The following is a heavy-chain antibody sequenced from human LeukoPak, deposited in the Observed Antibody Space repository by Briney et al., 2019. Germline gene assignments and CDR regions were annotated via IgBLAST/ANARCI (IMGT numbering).Heavy chain of an antibody. D-gene: IGHD3-22*01. J-gene: IGHJ4*02. CDR3: ARIYDTTGYFDY. V-gene: IGHV3-7*04. Sequence: GGSLRLSCAASGFTFSTSWMGWVRQAPGKGLEWVANINQGGSEKHYADSVRGRFSISRDTAKNSLSLQMNSLRAEDTAVYYCARIYDTTGYFDYWGQGTLVTVSS. CDR2: INQGGSEK. CDR1: GFTFSTSW.